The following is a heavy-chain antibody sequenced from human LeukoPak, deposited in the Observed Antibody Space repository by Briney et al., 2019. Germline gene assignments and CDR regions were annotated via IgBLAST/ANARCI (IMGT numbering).Heavy chain of an antibody. CDR1: GYTFTSYG. D-gene: IGHD3-22*01. Sequence: GASVKVSCKASGYTFTSYGISWVRQAPGQGLEWMGWISAYNGNTNYAQKLQGRVTMTTDTSTSTAYMELRSLRSDDTAVYYCARDSRWSYYYDSSGRTDDPSFDYWGQGTLVTVSS. CDR3: ARDSRWSYYYDSSGRTDDPSFDY. V-gene: IGHV1-18*01. CDR2: ISAYNGNT. J-gene: IGHJ4*02.